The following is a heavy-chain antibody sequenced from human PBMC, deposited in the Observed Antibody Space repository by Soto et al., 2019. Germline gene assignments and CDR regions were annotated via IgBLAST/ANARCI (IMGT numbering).Heavy chain of an antibody. CDR3: AKRRGAGGHFDY. CDR1: GFTFSSYA. V-gene: IGHV3-23*01. D-gene: IGHD2-15*01. J-gene: IGHJ4*02. CDR2: VSIGGST. Sequence: LGSSLRLSSAASGFTFSSYAMGWVRQGPGKGLEWVAVVSIGGSTHYADSVRGRFTISRDNSKNTLSLQMNSLTAEDTAVYFCAKRRGAGGHFDYWGQGALVTVSS.